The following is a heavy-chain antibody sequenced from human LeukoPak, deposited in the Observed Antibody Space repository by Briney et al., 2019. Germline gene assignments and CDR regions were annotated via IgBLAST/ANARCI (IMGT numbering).Heavy chain of an antibody. CDR2: INEDGSEK. Sequence: GGSLRLSRAASGFTLGSYWMSWVRQAPGKGLEWVANINEDGSEKYYVDSVKGRFTISRDNAKNSLYLQMNSLRAEDTAVYYCARAKVTNDYWGQGTLVTVSS. CDR1: GFTLGSYW. CDR3: ARAKVTNDY. J-gene: IGHJ4*02. V-gene: IGHV3-7*03. D-gene: IGHD4-17*01.